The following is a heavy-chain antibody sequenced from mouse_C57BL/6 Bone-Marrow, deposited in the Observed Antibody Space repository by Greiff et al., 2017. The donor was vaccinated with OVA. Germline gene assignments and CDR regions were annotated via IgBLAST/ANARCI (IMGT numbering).Heavy chain of an antibody. CDR1: GYTFTDYY. CDR3: ASVEVWVITTVVADY. Sequence: EVQLQESGPVLVKPGASVKMSCKASGYTFTDYYMNWVKQSHGKILECIGVINPYNGGTSYNQKFKGKATLTVDKSSSTAYMELNSLTSEDSAVYYCASVEVWVITTVVADYWGQGTTLTVSS. V-gene: IGHV1-19*01. J-gene: IGHJ2*01. CDR2: INPYNGGT. D-gene: IGHD1-1*01.